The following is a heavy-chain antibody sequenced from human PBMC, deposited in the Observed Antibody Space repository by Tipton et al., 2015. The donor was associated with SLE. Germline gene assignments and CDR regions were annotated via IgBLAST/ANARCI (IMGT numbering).Heavy chain of an antibody. CDR1: GYTFTSFD. Sequence: QLVQSGAEVKKPGASVKVSCKASGYTFTSFDINWVRQATGQGLEWMGWVNPNSGNTAYAQKFQGRVTMTRDTSISTAYMELSSLRSEDTAVYYCARAPPQLGFDYWGQGTLVTVSS. V-gene: IGHV1-8*01. CDR3: ARAPPQLGFDY. D-gene: IGHD5-24*01. CDR2: VNPNSGNT. J-gene: IGHJ4*02.